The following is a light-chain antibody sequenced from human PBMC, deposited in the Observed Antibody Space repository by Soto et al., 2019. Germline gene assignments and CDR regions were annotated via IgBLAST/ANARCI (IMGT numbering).Light chain of an antibody. CDR2: EVS. Sequence: QSVLTQPASVSGSPGQSITISCTGTSSDVGSYNLVSWYQQHPGKAPKLMIYEVSKRPSGVSNRFSGSKSGNTASLTISGLQAEDEADDYCCSYAGSSFWVFGGGTKLTVL. CDR1: SSDVGSYNL. CDR3: CSYAGSSFWV. V-gene: IGLV2-23*02. J-gene: IGLJ3*02.